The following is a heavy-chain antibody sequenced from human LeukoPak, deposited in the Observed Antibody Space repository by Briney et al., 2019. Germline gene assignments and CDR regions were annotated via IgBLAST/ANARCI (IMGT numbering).Heavy chain of an antibody. CDR2: IYNSGST. CDR1: GYSVSSGYF. J-gene: IGHJ4*02. CDR3: ARYQGSGDYHTFDS. D-gene: IGHD3-10*01. V-gene: IGHV4-38-2*01. Sequence: SETLSLTCAVSGYSVSSGYFWGWVRPPPGKGLQWIGSIYNSGSTYYNPSLKSRLTISMDTSKNQFSLILSSVTATDTAVYYCARYQGSGDYHTFDSWGQGTLVTVSS.